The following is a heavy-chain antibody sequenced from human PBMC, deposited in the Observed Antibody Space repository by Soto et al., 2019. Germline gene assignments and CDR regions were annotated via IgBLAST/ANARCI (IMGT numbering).Heavy chain of an antibody. CDR1: GYSFTGNS. D-gene: IGHD3-9*01. Sequence: SVKVSCKASGYSFTGNSIHWVRQARGQRLEWIGWIVVGSGNTNYAQKFQERVTITRDMSTSTAYMELSSLRSEDTAVYYCAAARAGDILTGYGLGWFDPWGQGTLVTVSS. V-gene: IGHV1-58*02. CDR2: IVVGSGNT. J-gene: IGHJ5*02. CDR3: AAARAGDILTGYGLGWFDP.